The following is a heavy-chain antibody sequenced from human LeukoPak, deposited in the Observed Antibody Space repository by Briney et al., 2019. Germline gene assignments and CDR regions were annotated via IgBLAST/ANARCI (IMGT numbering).Heavy chain of an antibody. J-gene: IGHJ4*02. CDR2: IFSDGIRK. CDR3: ARASGPIKKNRFDQ. D-gene: IGHD1-26*01. Sequence: PGGSLRLSCATSGFTFSTYGMEWVRQAPGKGLEWVAIIFSDGIRKYYADSVKGRFTISRDISRSTLYLEMNSLSAGDTAVYYCARASGPIKKNRFDQWGQGTLVTVSS. CDR1: GFTFSTYG. V-gene: IGHV3-30*12.